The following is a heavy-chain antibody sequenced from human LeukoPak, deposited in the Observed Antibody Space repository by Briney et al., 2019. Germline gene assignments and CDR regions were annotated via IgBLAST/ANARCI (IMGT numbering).Heavy chain of an antibody. CDR1: GGTFSSYA. V-gene: IGHV1-69*04. CDR2: IIPILGIA. D-gene: IGHD3-10*01. CDR3: ARDQDYYGSGDY. J-gene: IGHJ4*02. Sequence: GASVKVSCKAPGGTFSSYAISWVRQAPGQGLEWMGRIIPILGIANYAQKFQGRVTITADKSTSTAYMELSSLRSEDTAVYYCARDQDYYGSGDYWGQGTLVTVSS.